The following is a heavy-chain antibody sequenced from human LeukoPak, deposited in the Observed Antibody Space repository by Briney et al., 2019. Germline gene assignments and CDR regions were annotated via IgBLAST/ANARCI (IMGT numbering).Heavy chain of an antibody. Sequence: SETLSLTCAVSGGYISGSSYFWGWIRQPPGKGLEWIGTSYYSGNTYYNPSLKSRVTISVDTSKNQFSLKLSSVTAADTTVYYCARLKEGIDYWGQGTLVTVSS. CDR3: ARLKEGIDY. V-gene: IGHV4-39*01. CDR1: GGYISGSSYF. D-gene: IGHD3-10*01. CDR2: SYYSGNT. J-gene: IGHJ4*02.